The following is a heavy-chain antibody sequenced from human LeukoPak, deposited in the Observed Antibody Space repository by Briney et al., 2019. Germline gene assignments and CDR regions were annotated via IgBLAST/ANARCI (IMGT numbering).Heavy chain of an antibody. V-gene: IGHV3-11*04. Sequence: GGSLRLSCAASGFTFSDYHMTWIRQAPGKGLEWISYISNTGRTTYYADSVKGRFTISRDDAKNSLFLEMNSLRAEDTAVYYCARDGSPLRFYEMDGWGKGTTVIVSS. J-gene: IGHJ6*04. D-gene: IGHD2-2*03. CDR1: GFTFSDYH. CDR2: ISNTGRTT. CDR3: ARDGSPLRFYEMDG.